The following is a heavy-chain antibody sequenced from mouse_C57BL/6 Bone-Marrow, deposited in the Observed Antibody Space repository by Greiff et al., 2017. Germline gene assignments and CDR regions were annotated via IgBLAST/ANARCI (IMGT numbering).Heavy chain of an antibody. Sequence: QVQLQQSGAELVRPGTSVKVSCKASGYAFTNYLIEWVKQRPGQGLEWIGVINPGSGGTNYNEKFKGKATLTADKYSSTAYMQLSRLTSEDSAVYFCARYYYGSYFDYWGQGTTLTVSS. V-gene: IGHV1-54*01. CDR3: ARYYYGSYFDY. CDR1: GYAFTNYL. J-gene: IGHJ2*01. CDR2: INPGSGGT. D-gene: IGHD1-1*01.